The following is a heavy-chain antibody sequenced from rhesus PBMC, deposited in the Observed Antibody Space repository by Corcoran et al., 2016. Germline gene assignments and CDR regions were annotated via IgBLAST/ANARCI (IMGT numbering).Heavy chain of an antibody. D-gene: IGHD5-24*01. CDR3: ARVLDTAGTVFDY. CDR1: GGSISSSY. Sequence: QLQLQESGPELVKPSENLSVNCAVSGGSISSSYWSWIRQAPGKGLEWIGYIYGRGSRTTYNPSLKSRVTLSADTSKNKLSPKLSSVTTAYTAVDYLARVLDTAGTVFDYWGQGVLVTVSS. CDR2: IYGRGSRT. V-gene: IGHV4-169*01. J-gene: IGHJ4*01.